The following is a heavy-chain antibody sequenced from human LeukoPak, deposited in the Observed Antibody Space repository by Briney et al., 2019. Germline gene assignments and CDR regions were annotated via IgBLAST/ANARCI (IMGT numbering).Heavy chain of an antibody. Sequence: GGSLRLSCAASGFTFSGYGMHWVRQAPGKGLEWVTGIAFDGSRKHYADSVKGRFTISRDNARNTMDLQMNSLRVEDTAVYYCAAYSSSFDAFDIWGQGTMVTVSS. J-gene: IGHJ3*02. CDR3: AAYSSSFDAFDI. CDR1: GFTFSGYG. D-gene: IGHD6-13*01. V-gene: IGHV3-30*03. CDR2: IAFDGSRK.